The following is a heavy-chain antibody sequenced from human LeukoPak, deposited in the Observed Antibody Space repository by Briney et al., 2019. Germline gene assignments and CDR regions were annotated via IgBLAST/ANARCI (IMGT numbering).Heavy chain of an antibody. V-gene: IGHV1-69*13. D-gene: IGHD3-22*01. CDR3: ARGILPYDSSGSDY. J-gene: IGHJ4*02. CDR1: GGTFSSYA. Sequence: VASVKVSCKASGGTFSSYAISWVRQAPGQGLEWMGGIIPIFGTANYAQKFQGRVTITADESTSTAYMELSSLRSEDTAVYYCARGILPYDSSGSDYWGQGTLVTVSS. CDR2: IIPIFGTA.